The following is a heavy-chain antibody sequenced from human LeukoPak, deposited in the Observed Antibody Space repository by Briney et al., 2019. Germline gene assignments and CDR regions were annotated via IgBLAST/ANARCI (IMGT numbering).Heavy chain of an antibody. CDR2: QSDTGYYR. V-gene: IGHV3-23*01. D-gene: IGHD2-8*01. J-gene: IGHJ3*02. Sequence: GGSLRLSCTGSGFTFGDFPMSWVRQAPGKGLEWVSDQSDTGYYRNYADSAKGRFTISRDNSKNSLWLQMNSLRVEDTAVYYCARKWHGGFDIWSQGAMVTVSS. CDR3: ARKWHGGFDI. CDR1: GFTFGDFP.